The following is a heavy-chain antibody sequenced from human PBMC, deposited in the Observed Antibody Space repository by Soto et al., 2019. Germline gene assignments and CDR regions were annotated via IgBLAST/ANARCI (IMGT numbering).Heavy chain of an antibody. Sequence: VLSMRLSCAASGFTFRSYAMSWVRQAQGKGLEWVSAISGSGGSTYYADSVKGRFTISRDNDKNSLYLQMNSLRVEDTGIYYCASEGLCGAYCYFFDYWGEGTQVTVSS. D-gene: IGHD2-21*02. CDR2: ISGSGGST. CDR3: ASEGLCGAYCYFFDY. V-gene: IGHV3-23*01. J-gene: IGHJ4*02. CDR1: GFTFRSYA.